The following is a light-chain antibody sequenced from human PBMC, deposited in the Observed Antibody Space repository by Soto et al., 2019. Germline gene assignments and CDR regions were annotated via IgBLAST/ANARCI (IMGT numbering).Light chain of an antibody. Sequence: EIVMTQSPATLSVSPGERATLSCRASQSVSSNLAWYQQKPGQAPRLLIYGASTRATGIPARFSGSGSGTEFTLPISSLQSEDFAVYYCQQYNNWPPYTFCQGTKLEIK. CDR1: QSVSSN. V-gene: IGKV3-15*01. CDR2: GAS. J-gene: IGKJ2*01. CDR3: QQYNNWPPYT.